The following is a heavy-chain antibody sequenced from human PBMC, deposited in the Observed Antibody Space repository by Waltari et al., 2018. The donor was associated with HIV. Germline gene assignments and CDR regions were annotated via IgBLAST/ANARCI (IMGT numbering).Heavy chain of an antibody. Sequence: VQLVESGGGLVQPGGSLRLSCAASGFTFSRNTMNWVRQAPGKGLEWLSTMTSDSTTIHYADSVKGRFTISRDNAKNSVFLQMSSLRDEDTAVYYCASARVGTAYFDYWGQGTLVTVSS. D-gene: IGHD2-15*01. CDR1: GFTFSRNT. V-gene: IGHV3-48*02. J-gene: IGHJ4*02. CDR2: MTSDSTTI. CDR3: ASARVGTAYFDY.